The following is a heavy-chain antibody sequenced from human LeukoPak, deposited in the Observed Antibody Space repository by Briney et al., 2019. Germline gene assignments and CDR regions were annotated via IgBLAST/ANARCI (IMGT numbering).Heavy chain of an antibody. Sequence: GGSLRLSCAASGFTFSSYSINWVRQAPGKGLEWVSYFASDRTTIYCADSVKGRFTMSRDNAKNSLYLRMDSLRAEDTAVYYCARGHNWSFDSWGQGTLVTVSS. D-gene: IGHD1-20*01. V-gene: IGHV3-48*01. CDR3: ARGHNWSFDS. J-gene: IGHJ4*02. CDR2: FASDRTTI. CDR1: GFTFSSYS.